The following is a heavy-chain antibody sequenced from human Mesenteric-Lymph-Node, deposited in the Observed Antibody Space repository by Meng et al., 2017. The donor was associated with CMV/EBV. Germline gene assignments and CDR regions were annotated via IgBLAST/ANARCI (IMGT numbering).Heavy chain of an antibody. J-gene: IGHJ4*02. CDR3: AKDRSDCSSTSCYLDY. CDR2: IRYDGSNK. Sequence: GGSLRLSCLASGFSLSDYGMHWVRQAPGKGLEWVAFIRYDGSNKYYADSVKGRFTISRDNSKNTLYLQMNSLRAEDTAVYYCAKDRSDCSSTSCYLDYWGQGTLVTVSS. CDR1: GFSLSDYG. D-gene: IGHD2-2*01. V-gene: IGHV3-30*02.